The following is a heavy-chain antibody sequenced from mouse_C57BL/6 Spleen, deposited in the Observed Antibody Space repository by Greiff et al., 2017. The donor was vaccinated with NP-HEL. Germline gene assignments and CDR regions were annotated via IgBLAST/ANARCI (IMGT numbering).Heavy chain of an antibody. CDR1: GYTFTDYE. Sequence: QVQLKQSGAELVRPGASVTLSCKASGYTFTDYEMHWVKQTPVHGLEWIGAIDPETGGTAYNQKFKGKAILTADKSSSTAYMELRSLTSEDSAVYYCTRGGGGSRMDYWGQGTSVTVSS. CDR2: IDPETGGT. J-gene: IGHJ4*01. D-gene: IGHD1-1*02. CDR3: TRGGGGSRMDY. V-gene: IGHV1-15*01.